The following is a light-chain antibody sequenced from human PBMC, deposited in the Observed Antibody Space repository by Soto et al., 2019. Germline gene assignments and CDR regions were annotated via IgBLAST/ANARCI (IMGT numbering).Light chain of an antibody. CDR1: QSVLYSSNNKNY. J-gene: IGKJ1*01. CDR3: HRYYIIPPT. CDR2: WAS. Sequence: DCLLTPSPDSLAVSLGERATINCKSSQSVLYSSNNKNYLAWYQQKPGQPPKLLIYWASTRESGVPDRFSGRGSGTDFTLTISSLQVKNVAVYNCHRYYIIPPTFGQGTKVDNK. V-gene: IGKV4-1*01.